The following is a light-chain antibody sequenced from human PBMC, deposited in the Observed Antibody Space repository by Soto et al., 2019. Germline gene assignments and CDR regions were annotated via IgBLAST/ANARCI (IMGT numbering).Light chain of an antibody. J-gene: IGKJ5*01. CDR2: GAS. CDR3: QQYGSSPRT. CDR1: QSVSSSF. V-gene: IGKV3-20*01. Sequence: ENELTKSPGTLSVSLGEIATLSCRASQSVSSSFLAWYQQKVGQAPRLLIYGASSRATGIPDRFSGSGSGTNFTLTISRLEPEDFAVYYCQQYGSSPRTCGQGTRLEIK.